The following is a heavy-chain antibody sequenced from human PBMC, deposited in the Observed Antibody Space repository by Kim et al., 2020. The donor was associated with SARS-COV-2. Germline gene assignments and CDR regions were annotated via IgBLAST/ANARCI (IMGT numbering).Heavy chain of an antibody. Sequence: GGSLRLSCAASGFTFSSYGMHWVRQAPGKGLEWVAVIWYDGSNKYYADSVKGRFTISRDNSKNTLYLQMNSLRAEDTAVYYCAKVPYYCSVRGAGCGMDVWGQGTTVTVSS. CDR3: AKVPYYCSVRGAGCGMDV. CDR2: IWYDGSNK. D-gene: IGHD3-10*01. CDR1: GFTFSSYG. J-gene: IGHJ6*02. V-gene: IGHV3-33*06.